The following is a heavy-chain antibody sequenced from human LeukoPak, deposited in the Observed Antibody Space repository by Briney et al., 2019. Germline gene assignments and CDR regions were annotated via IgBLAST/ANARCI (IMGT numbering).Heavy chain of an antibody. V-gene: IGHV3-30*03. D-gene: IGHD2-21*02. CDR2: ISYDGSNK. J-gene: IGHJ4*02. Sequence: GGSLRLSCAASGFTFSSYGMHWVRQAPGKGLEWVAVISYDGSNKYYADSVKGRFTISRDNSKNTLYLQMNSLRAEDTAVYYCARDTVVTANLHDYWGQGTLVTVSS. CDR3: ARDTVVTANLHDY. CDR1: GFTFSSYG.